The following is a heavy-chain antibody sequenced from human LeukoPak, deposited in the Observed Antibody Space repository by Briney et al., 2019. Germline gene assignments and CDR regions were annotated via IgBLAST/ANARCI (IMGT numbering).Heavy chain of an antibody. J-gene: IGHJ4*02. CDR1: GFTFGSYA. Sequence: GGSLRLSCAASGFTFGSYAMTWFRQAPGKGLNWVSAISGSGGSTYYADSVKGRFTISRDNSKNTLYLQMNSLRAEDTAVYYCARVGQVLAGEGTFDYWGQGTLVTVSS. V-gene: IGHV3-23*01. CDR2: ISGSGGST. D-gene: IGHD3-16*01. CDR3: ARVGQVLAGEGTFDY.